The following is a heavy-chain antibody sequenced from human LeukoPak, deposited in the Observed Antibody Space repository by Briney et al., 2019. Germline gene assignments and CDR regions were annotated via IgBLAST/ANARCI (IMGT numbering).Heavy chain of an antibody. J-gene: IGHJ4*02. Sequence: PGGSLRLSCAASGFTFRNYGMHWVRQAPGKGLEWVALIWYDGSNKYYADSVKGRFTISRDNSKNMLYLQMNSLRTEDTAVYYCARDGGGRYGTTLLDYWGQGTLVTVSS. CDR2: IWYDGSNK. CDR1: GFTFRNYG. CDR3: ARDGGGRYGTTLLDY. D-gene: IGHD1/OR15-1a*01. V-gene: IGHV3-30*02.